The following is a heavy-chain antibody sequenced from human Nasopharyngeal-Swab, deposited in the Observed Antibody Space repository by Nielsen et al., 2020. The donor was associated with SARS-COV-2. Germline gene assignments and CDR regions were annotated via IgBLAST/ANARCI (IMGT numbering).Heavy chain of an antibody. V-gene: IGHV7-4-1*02. CDR3: AREVGSGWYRARYYGMDV. CDR1: GYTFTSYA. Sequence: ASVKVSCKASGYTFTSYAMNWVRRAPGQGLEWMGWINTNTGNPTYAQGFTGRFVFSLDTSVSTAYLQISSLKAEDTAVYYCAREVGSGWYRARYYGMDVWGQGTTVTVSS. J-gene: IGHJ6*02. D-gene: IGHD6-19*01. CDR2: INTNTGNP.